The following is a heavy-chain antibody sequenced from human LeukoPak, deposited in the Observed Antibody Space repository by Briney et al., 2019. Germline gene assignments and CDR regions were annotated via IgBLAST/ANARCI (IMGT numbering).Heavy chain of an antibody. CDR2: ISSSSSYI. D-gene: IGHD5-12*01. CDR3: ARMIVATRAFDY. CDR1: GFTFSSYS. J-gene: IGHJ4*02. V-gene: IGHV3-21*01. Sequence: PGGSLRLSCADSGFTFSSYSMNWVRQAPGKGLEWVSSISSSSSYIYYADSVKGRFTISRDNAKNSLYLQMNSLRAEDTAVYYCARMIVATRAFDYWGQGTLVTVSS.